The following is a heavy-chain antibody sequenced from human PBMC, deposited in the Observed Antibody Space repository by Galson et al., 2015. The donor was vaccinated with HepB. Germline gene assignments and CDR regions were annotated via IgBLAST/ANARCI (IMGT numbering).Heavy chain of an antibody. Sequence: QVQLQESGPGLVKPSETLSLTCTVSGGSISSYYWSWIRQPPGKGLEWIGYIYYSGSTNYNPSLKSRVTISVDTSKNQFSLKLSSVTAADTAVYYCARFRSGYGDYEGAFDIWGQGTMVTVSS. CDR3: ARFRSGYGDYEGAFDI. CDR1: GGSISSYY. D-gene: IGHD4-17*01. J-gene: IGHJ3*02. CDR2: IYYSGST. V-gene: IGHV4-59*01.